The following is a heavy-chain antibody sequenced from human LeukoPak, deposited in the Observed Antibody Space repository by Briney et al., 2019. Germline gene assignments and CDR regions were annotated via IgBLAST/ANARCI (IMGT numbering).Heavy chain of an antibody. CDR3: ARAQPHCSSTSCYILGDFDY. Sequence: ASVKVPCKASGYTFTGYYMHWVRQAPGQGLEWMGWINPNSGGTNYAQKFQGRVTMTRDTSISTAYMELSRLRSDDTAVYYCARAQPHCSSTSCYILGDFDYWGQGTLVTVSS. CDR1: GYTFTGYY. V-gene: IGHV1-2*02. D-gene: IGHD2-2*02. CDR2: INPNSGGT. J-gene: IGHJ4*02.